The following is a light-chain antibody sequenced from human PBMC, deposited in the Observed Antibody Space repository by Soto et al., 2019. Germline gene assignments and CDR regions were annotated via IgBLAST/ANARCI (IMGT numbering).Light chain of an antibody. J-gene: IGKJ4*01. CDR2: GAS. V-gene: IGKV3-20*01. CDR3: QQYGGTPLT. CDR1: QSVSNTY. Sequence: EIVLTQSPGTLSLSPGERTTLSCRASQSVSNTYLAWYQQKPGQAPRLLIFGASSRATGIPDRFSGSGSGTDFTLTISRLEPEDFAVYYCQQYGGTPLTFGGGTRVEIK.